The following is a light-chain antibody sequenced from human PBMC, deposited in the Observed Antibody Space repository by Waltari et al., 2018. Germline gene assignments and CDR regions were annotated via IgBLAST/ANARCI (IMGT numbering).Light chain of an antibody. Sequence: EVVMTQSPATLSVSPGERATLSCRASQTIASNLAWYQQIPGQAPRLLISGASTRAPGIPARFSGSGSGTEFTLTISSLQPEDFAIYYCQQYDNWPPWTFGQGTRVEIK. CDR3: QQYDNWPPWT. CDR1: QTIASN. J-gene: IGKJ1*01. V-gene: IGKV3-15*01. CDR2: GAS.